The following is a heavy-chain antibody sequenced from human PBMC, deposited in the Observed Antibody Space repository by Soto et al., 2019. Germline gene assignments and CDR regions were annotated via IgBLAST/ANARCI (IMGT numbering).Heavy chain of an antibody. CDR1: GYSFAGYW. CDR3: ARLPGVRGVFDGFNV. D-gene: IGHD3-10*01. Sequence: GESLKISCKGSGYSFAGYWIGWVRQMPGKGLDWMGVIYPGDSDTRYSPSFHGQVTISADRSISTAYLQWSSLKASDTAMYFCARLPGVRGVFDGFNVWGQGTMVTVSS. J-gene: IGHJ3*01. V-gene: IGHV5-51*01. CDR2: IYPGDSDT.